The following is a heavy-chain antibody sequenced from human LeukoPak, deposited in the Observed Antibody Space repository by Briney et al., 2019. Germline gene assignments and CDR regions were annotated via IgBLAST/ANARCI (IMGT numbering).Heavy chain of an antibody. J-gene: IGHJ5*02. CDR1: GGSISSGNW. Sequence: PSETLSLTCAVSGGSISSGNWWSWVRQPPGKGLEWIGEIYHSGSTNYSPSLKSRVTISVDKSKNQFSLKLSSVTAADTAVYYCARKISAAGSRWFDPWGQGTLVTVSS. CDR2: IYHSGST. CDR3: ARKISAAGSRWFDP. V-gene: IGHV4-4*02. D-gene: IGHD6-13*01.